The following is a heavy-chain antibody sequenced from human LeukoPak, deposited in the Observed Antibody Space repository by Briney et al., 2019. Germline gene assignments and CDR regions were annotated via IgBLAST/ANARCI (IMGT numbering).Heavy chain of an antibody. CDR3: AKAMYSSSWYFDY. CDR1: GFTFSSYA. V-gene: IGHV3-23*01. D-gene: IGHD6-13*01. Sequence: GGSLRLSCAASGFTFSSYAMSWVRQAPGKGLEWVSAISDSGGSTYYADSVKGRFTISRDNSKNTLYLQMNSLRAEDTAVYYCAKAMYSSSWYFDYWGQGTLVTVSS. J-gene: IGHJ4*02. CDR2: ISDSGGST.